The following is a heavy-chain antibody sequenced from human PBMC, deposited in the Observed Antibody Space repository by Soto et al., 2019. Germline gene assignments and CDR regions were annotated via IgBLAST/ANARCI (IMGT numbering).Heavy chain of an antibody. CDR2: ISGSGVST. V-gene: IGHV3-23*01. Sequence: EVQLLESGGGLVQPGGSLRLSCAASGFTFSSYAMSWVRQAPGKGLEWVSAISGSGVSTYYADSVKGRFTISRDNSKNTLYLQMNSLRAEDTAVYYCAKGEKRITIFGVAPRAVGYFDYWGQGTLVTVSS. CDR3: AKGEKRITIFGVAPRAVGYFDY. CDR1: GFTFSSYA. D-gene: IGHD3-3*01. J-gene: IGHJ4*02.